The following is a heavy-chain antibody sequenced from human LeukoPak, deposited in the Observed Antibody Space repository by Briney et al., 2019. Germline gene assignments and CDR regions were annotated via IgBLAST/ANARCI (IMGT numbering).Heavy chain of an antibody. CDR3: ARVRGGHWYAFDI. V-gene: IGHV3-72*01. J-gene: IGHJ4*02. D-gene: IGHD2-8*01. CDR2: IKNRDNNYAT. CDR1: GFTFSGYF. Sequence: GGSLRLSCAASGFTFSGYFMDWVRQAPGKGLEWVGRIKNRDNNYATEYTASVRGRFIISGDDSKNSIYLQMNSLKIDDTAVYYCARVRGGHWYAFDIWGQGTLVTVSS.